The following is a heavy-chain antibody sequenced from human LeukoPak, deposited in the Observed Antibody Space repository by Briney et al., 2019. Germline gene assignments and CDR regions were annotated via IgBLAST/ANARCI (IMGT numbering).Heavy chain of an antibody. V-gene: IGHV3-53*01. CDR1: EFTVSTNY. CDR3: AKDKPSNKVGAAPFDY. J-gene: IGHJ4*02. Sequence: GGSLRLSCAASEFTVSTNYMSWVRQAPGKGLEWVSVIYSGGSTYYADSVKGRFTISRDNSKNTLYLQMNSLRAEDTAVYYCAKDKPSNKVGAAPFDYWGQGTLVTVSS. CDR2: IYSGGST. D-gene: IGHD1-26*01.